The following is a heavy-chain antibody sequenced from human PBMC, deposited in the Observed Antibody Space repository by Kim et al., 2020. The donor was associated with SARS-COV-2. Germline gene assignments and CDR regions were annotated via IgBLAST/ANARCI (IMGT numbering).Heavy chain of an antibody. D-gene: IGHD3-10*01. Sequence: DSVKGRFTISRDNSKNTLYLQMNSLRAEDTAVYYCARGWVYGSGSYYPVDWGRGTLVTVSS. J-gene: IGHJ4*02. V-gene: IGHV3-30*01. CDR3: ARGWVYGSGSYYPVD.